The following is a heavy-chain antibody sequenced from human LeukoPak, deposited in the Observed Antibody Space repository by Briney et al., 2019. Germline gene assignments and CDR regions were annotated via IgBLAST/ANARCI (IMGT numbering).Heavy chain of an antibody. V-gene: IGHV3-7*01. Sequence: GGSLRLSCAASGFTFSDYWMSWVRQAPGKGLEWVANIKRDGSEKYYLDSVKGRFTISRDNAKNSLYLQMNSLRAEDTAVYYCARQMYYYDSSGPLKYFDYWGQGTLVTVSS. CDR2: IKRDGSEK. CDR1: GFTFSDYW. J-gene: IGHJ4*02. D-gene: IGHD3-22*01. CDR3: ARQMYYYDSSGPLKYFDY.